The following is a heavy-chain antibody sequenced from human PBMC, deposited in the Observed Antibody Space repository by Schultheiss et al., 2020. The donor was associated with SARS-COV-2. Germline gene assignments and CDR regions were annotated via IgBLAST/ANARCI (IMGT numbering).Heavy chain of an antibody. D-gene: IGHD4-17*01. J-gene: IGHJ4*02. CDR2: ISSSGYTI. V-gene: IGHV3-48*03. CDR1: GFTFDDYA. CDR3: ARVRATVKGGNYFDY. Sequence: GGSLRLSCAASGFTFDDYAMHWVRQAPGKGLEWVSYISSSGYTIYYADSVKGRFTISRDNAKNSLYLQMNSLRAEDTAVYYCARVRATVKGGNYFDYWGQGTLVTVSS.